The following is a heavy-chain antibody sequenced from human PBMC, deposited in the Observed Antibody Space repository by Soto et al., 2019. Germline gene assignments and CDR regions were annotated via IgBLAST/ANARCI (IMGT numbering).Heavy chain of an antibody. V-gene: IGHV3-48*02. J-gene: IGHJ6*02. Sequence: EVQLVESGGGLVQPGGSLRLSCAASGFSFSSYSMNWVRQAPGKGLEWVSYISSSSSTIYYAESVKGRFTISRDNAKNSLYLRMNSLRDEDTAVYYCARDFFGFYYGSGSYYFYGMDVWGQGTTVTVSS. CDR3: ARDFFGFYYGSGSYYFYGMDV. CDR2: ISSSSSTI. D-gene: IGHD3-10*01. CDR1: GFSFSSYS.